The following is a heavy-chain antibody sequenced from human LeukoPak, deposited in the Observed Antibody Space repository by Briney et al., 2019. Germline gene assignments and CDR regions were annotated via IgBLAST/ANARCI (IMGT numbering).Heavy chain of an antibody. D-gene: IGHD2-21*01. Sequence: GRSLRLSCAASGFTFNDYAMYWVRQAPGKGLEWVTLISYDGYDKSYADSVRGRFTISRDNSRNTLYLQMDSLRSEDTAVYYCARDFFPVVDSTWYEIGYWGQGTLVTVSS. CDR2: ISYDGYDK. CDR1: GFTFNDYA. J-gene: IGHJ4*02. V-gene: IGHV3-30-3*01. CDR3: ARDFFPVVDSTWYEIGY.